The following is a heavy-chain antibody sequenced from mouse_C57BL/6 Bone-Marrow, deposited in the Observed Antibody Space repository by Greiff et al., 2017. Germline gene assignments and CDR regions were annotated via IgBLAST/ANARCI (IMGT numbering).Heavy chain of an antibody. V-gene: IGHV1-42*01. Sequence: VQLQQSGPELVKPGASVKISCKASGYSFTGYYMNWVKQSPEKSLEWIGEINPSTGGTTYNQKFKAKATLTVDKSSSTAYMQLKILTSEDSAVYYCARYPYYSVSSYWYFDVWGTGTTVTVSS. CDR1: GYSFTGYY. J-gene: IGHJ1*03. CDR3: ARYPYYSVSSYWYFDV. CDR2: INPSTGGT. D-gene: IGHD1-1*01.